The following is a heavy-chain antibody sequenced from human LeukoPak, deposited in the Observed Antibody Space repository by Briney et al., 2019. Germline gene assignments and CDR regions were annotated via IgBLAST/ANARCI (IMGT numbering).Heavy chain of an antibody. V-gene: IGHV3-21*01. D-gene: IGHD5-18*01. J-gene: IGHJ4*02. CDR3: ASRGDTAMANSFDY. Sequence: PGGSLRLSCAASGFTFSSYAMSWVRQAPGKGLEWVSSISSSSSYIYYADSVKGRFTISRDNAKNSLYLQMNSLRAEDTAVYYCASRGDTAMANSFDYWGQGTLVTVSS. CDR2: ISSSSSYI. CDR1: GFTFSSYA.